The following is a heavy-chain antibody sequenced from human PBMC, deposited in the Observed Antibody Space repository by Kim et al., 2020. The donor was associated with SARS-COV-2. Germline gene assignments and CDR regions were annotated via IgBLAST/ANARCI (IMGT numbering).Heavy chain of an antibody. D-gene: IGHD3-9*01. CDR1: GGTFGRFV. CDR3: ARLNLDDDTLTGSDTGRFSYYYFGMDV. V-gene: IGHV1-69*13. Sequence: SVKVSCKASGGTFGRFVFSWVRQAPGQGFEWLGGFIPMYGTTNYAQKFQGRVTFNADESTGTAYMDLSSLRVEDTAIYYCARLNLDDDTLTGSDTGRFSYYYFGMDVWGRGTTVTVSS. J-gene: IGHJ6*02. CDR2: FIPMYGTT.